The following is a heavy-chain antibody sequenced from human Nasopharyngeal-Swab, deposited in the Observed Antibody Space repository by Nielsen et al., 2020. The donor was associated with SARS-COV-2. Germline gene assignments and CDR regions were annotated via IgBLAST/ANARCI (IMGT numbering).Heavy chain of an antibody. D-gene: IGHD5-12*01. CDR3: ARGHRGYSGYDYYYYYMDV. J-gene: IGHJ6*03. CDR2: MNPNSGNT. Sequence: WVREAPGGGLEWRGWMNPNSGNTGYAQKFQRRVTMTRNTSISTAYMELSSLRSEDTAVYYCARGHRGYSGYDYYYYYMDVWGKGTTVTVSS. V-gene: IGHV1-8*01.